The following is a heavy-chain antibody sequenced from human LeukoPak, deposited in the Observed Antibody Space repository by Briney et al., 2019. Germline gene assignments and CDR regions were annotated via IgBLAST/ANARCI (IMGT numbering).Heavy chain of an antibody. V-gene: IGHV1-69*13. CDR2: IIPIFGTA. Sequence: ASVKVSCKVSGYTLTELSMHWVRQAPGQGLEWMGGIIPIFGTANYAQKFQGRVTITADESTSTAYMELSSLRSEDTAVYYCARAGDVSGSYFAVIGHFDYWGQGTLVTVSS. J-gene: IGHJ4*02. CDR3: ARAGDVSGSYFAVIGHFDY. D-gene: IGHD1-26*01. CDR1: GYTLTELS.